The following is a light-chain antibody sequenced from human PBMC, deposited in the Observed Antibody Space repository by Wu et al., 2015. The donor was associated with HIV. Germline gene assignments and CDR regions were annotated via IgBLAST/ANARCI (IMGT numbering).Light chain of an antibody. CDR1: QDIGTY. Sequence: AIQLVQSPSSVSASTGDTVTITCRASQDIGTYLSWYQQKPGRPPKLLVSAASTLETGVPSRFSGSGSGTQFSLTISCLQSTDFATYFCQQYDTFPLNFGGGTTV. CDR2: AAS. V-gene: IGKV1-8*01. J-gene: IGKJ4*01. CDR3: QQYDTFPLN.